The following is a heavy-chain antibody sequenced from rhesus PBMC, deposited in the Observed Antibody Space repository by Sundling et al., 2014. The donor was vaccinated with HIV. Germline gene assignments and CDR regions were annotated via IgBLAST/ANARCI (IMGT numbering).Heavy chain of an antibody. Sequence: QVTLKESGPALVKPTQTLTLTCTFSGFSLSTSGMGVGWIRQPPGKTLEWLSHIYWDDDKRYTASLKTRLTISKDTSTNQVVLTMTNMDPVDTATYYCVRSRIEYSYDYWGQGVLVTVSS. J-gene: IGHJ4*01. CDR1: GFSLSTSGMG. V-gene: IGHV2-174*02. CDR2: IYWDDDK. CDR3: VRSRIEYSYDY. D-gene: IGHD2-15*01.